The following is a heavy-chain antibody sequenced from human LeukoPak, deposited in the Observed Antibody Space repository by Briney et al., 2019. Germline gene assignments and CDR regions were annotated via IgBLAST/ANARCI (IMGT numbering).Heavy chain of an antibody. D-gene: IGHD3-10*01. CDR3: ARTRYYYNSRSYGAPYYFDY. V-gene: IGHV4-39*01. CDR1: GGSISSSSYY. J-gene: IGHJ4*02. Sequence: SETLSLTCTVSGGSISSSSYYWGWIRQPPGKGLEWIGSIYYSGSTYYNPSLKSRVTISVDTSKNQFSLKLSSVAAADTAVYYCARTRYYYNSRSYGAPYYFDYWGQGTLVTVSS. CDR2: IYYSGST.